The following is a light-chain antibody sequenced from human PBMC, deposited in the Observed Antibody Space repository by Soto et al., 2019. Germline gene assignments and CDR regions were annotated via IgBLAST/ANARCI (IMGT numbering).Light chain of an antibody. V-gene: IGKV2-28*01. J-gene: IGKJ2*01. CDR3: MQALQTPRT. CDR2: LGS. Sequence: DIVMTQSPLSLPVTPGEPASISCRSSQSLLHRNGYNFLDWYLQRPGQSPQLLIYLGSNRASGVPDRFSGSGSGTDFTLKISRVEAEDVGVYYCMQALQTPRTFGQGTKLEIK. CDR1: QSLLHRNGYNF.